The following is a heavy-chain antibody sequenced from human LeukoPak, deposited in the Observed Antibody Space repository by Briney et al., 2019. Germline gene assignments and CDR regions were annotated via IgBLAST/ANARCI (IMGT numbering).Heavy chain of an antibody. CDR1: GGSFSGYY. V-gene: IGHV4-34*01. D-gene: IGHD1-1*01. J-gene: IGHJ6*02. Sequence: SETLSLTCAVYGGSFSGYYWSWIRQPPGKGLEWIGEINHSGSTNYNPSLKSRVTISVDTSKNQFSLKLSSVTAADTAVYYCARDGNGNPRHYYGMDVWGQGTTVTVSS. CDR2: INHSGST. CDR3: ARDGNGNPRHYYGMDV.